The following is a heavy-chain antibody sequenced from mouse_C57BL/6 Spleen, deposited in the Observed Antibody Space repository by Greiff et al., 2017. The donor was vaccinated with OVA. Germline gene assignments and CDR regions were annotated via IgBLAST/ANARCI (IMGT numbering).Heavy chain of an antibody. CDR2: ISSGGDYI. J-gene: IGHJ4*01. D-gene: IGHD2-2*01. CDR1: GFTFSSYA. V-gene: IGHV5-9-1*02. Sequence: EVKVVESGEGLVKPGGSLKLSCAASGFTFSSYAMSWVRQTPEKRLEWVAYISSGGDYIYYADTVKGRFTISRDNARNTLYLQMSSLKSEDTAMYYCTRGGLRHAMDYWGQGTSVTVSS. CDR3: TRGGLRHAMDY.